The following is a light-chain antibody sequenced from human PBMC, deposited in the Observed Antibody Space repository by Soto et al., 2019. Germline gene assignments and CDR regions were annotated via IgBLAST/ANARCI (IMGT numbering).Light chain of an antibody. Sequence: QSVLTQPRSVSGSPGQSVTISCTGTSSDVGGYNYVSWYQQHPGKAPKLMIYDVSKRPSGVPDRFSGSKSGNTASLTISGLQAEDEADYYCCSYAGSDVVFGGGTKVTVL. CDR2: DVS. J-gene: IGLJ2*01. CDR1: SSDVGGYNY. V-gene: IGLV2-11*01. CDR3: CSYAGSDVV.